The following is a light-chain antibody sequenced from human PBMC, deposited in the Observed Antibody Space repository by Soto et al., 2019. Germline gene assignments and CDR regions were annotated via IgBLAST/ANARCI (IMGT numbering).Light chain of an antibody. J-gene: IGLJ2*01. CDR2: EGS. CDR1: SSDVGSYNL. Sequence: QSALTQPASVSGSPGQSITISCTGTSSDVGSYNLVSWYQQHPGKAPKLMIYEGSKRPSGVSNRFSGSKSGNTASLTISGRHAEDEADYYCCSYAGSSTVVFGGGTKVTVL. V-gene: IGLV2-23*01. CDR3: CSYAGSSTVV.